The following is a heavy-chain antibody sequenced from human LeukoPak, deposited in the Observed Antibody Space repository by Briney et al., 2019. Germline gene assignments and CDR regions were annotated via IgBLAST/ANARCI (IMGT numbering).Heavy chain of an antibody. D-gene: IGHD2-15*01. CDR3: ARYRDSGGRLAFDI. CDR2: INHSGST. Sequence: SETLSLTCAVYGGSFSGYYWSWIRRPPGKGLEWIGEINHSGSTNYNPSLKSRVTISVDTSKNQFSLKLSSVTAADTAVYYCARYRDSGGRLAFDIWGQGTMATVSS. V-gene: IGHV4-34*01. CDR1: GGSFSGYY. J-gene: IGHJ3*02.